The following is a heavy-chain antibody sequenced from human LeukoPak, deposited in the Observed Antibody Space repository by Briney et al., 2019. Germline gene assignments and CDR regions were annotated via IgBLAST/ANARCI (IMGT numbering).Heavy chain of an antibody. J-gene: IGHJ3*02. CDR1: GYSISGGYY. V-gene: IGHV4-61*08. D-gene: IGHD3-22*01. CDR3: ARGNYYDSTTYYRAFDI. CDR2: IYYSGST. Sequence: SETLSLTCTVSGYSISGGYYWSWIRQPPGKGLEWIGYIYYSGSTNYNPSLKSRVTISVGTSKNQFSLKLSSVTAADTAVYYCARGNYYDSTTYYRAFDIWGQGTMVTVSS.